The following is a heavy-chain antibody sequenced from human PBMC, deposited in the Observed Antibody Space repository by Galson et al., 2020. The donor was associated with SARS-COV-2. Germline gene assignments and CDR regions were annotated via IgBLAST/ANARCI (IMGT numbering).Heavy chain of an antibody. D-gene: IGHD2-21*01. V-gene: IGHV4-34*01. CDR2: INHSGHT. J-gene: IGHJ2*01. Sequence: SETLSLTCAVYVGSFSGYYWSWIRQPPGKGLEWIGEINHSGHTTYNPPPKSRVIISVETSKNQFSLRLNSVTAADTAVYYCVRGSTVVMDREPARWDFDLWGRGTLVTVSS. CDR1: VGSFSGYY. CDR3: VRGSTVVMDREPARWDFDL.